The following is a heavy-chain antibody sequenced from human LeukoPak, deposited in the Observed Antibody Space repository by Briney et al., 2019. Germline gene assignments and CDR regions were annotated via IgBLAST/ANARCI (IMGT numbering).Heavy chain of an antibody. CDR1: GFTFSSYW. J-gene: IGHJ4*02. CDR2: INSDGSST. V-gene: IGHV3-74*01. Sequence: PRGSLRLSCAASGFTFSSYWMHWVRQAPGKGLVWVSRINSDGSSTSYADSVKGRFTISRDNAKNTLYLQMNSLRAEDTAVYYCARERTMYDSSGYYYDYWGQGTLVTVSS. CDR3: ARERTMYDSSGYYYDY. D-gene: IGHD3-22*01.